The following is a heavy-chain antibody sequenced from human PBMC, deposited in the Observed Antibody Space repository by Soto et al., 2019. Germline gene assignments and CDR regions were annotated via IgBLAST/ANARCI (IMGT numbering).Heavy chain of an antibody. CDR1: GLIFSDHY. V-gene: IGHV3-72*01. Sequence: EIQLVESGGGLVQPGGSLRLSCVVSGLIFSDHYMDWVRQAPGKGLEWVGRSRNKANSYTTIYAASVEGRFTVSRDDSKNLLFLQMDNLETEDTAVYYCVRGKNSFDSWGQGTLVTVAS. CDR2: SRNKANSYTT. CDR3: VRGKNSFDS. J-gene: IGHJ4*02.